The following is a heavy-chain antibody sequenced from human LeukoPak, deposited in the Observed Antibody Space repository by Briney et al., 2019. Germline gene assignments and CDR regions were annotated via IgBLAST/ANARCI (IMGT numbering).Heavy chain of an antibody. CDR1: GFTFSSYE. CDR2: ISSSGSII. CDR3: ARGQGKYSSGWFSPFDY. V-gene: IGHV3-48*03. J-gene: IGHJ4*02. D-gene: IGHD6-19*01. Sequence: GGSLRVSCAASGFTFSSYEMNWVRQAPGKRLWCGSYISSSGSIIYYADSVKGRFTISRDNAKNSLYLQMNRLRAEDTDVYYCARGQGKYSSGWFSPFDYWGQGTLVTDSS.